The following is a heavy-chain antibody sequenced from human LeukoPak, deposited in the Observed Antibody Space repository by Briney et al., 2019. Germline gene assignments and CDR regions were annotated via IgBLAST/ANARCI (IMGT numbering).Heavy chain of an antibody. J-gene: IGHJ3*02. CDR2: IYYSGST. Sequence: SETLSLTCTVSGGSISSSSYYWGWIRQPPGKGLEWIGSIYYSGSTYYNPSLKSRVTISVDTSKNQFSLKLSSVTAADTAVYYCARGTTVTTASGNDAFDIWGQGTMVTVSS. CDR3: ARGTTVTTASGNDAFDI. CDR1: GGSISSSSYY. D-gene: IGHD4-17*01. V-gene: IGHV4-39*07.